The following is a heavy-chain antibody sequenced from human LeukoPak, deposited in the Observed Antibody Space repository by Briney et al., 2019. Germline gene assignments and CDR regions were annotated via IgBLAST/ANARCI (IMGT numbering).Heavy chain of an antibody. CDR3: ARITMVRGVPRFDP. D-gene: IGHD3-10*01. CDR1: GGSISSSSYY. V-gene: IGHV4-39*01. CDR2: IYYSGST. Sequence: SETLSLTCTVSGGSISSSSYYWGWIRQPPGKGLEWIGSIYYSGSTYYNPSLKSRVTISVDTSKNQFSLKLSPVTAADTAVYYCARITMVRGVPRFDPWGQGTLVTVSS. J-gene: IGHJ5*02.